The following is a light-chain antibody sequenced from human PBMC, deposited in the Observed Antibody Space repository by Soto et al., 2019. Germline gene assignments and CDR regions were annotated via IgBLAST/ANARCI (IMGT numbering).Light chain of an antibody. CDR1: QSVSIY. Sequence: DAQMTQSPSSLSASLADRVTITFRASQSVSIYLNWYQQKPGKAPNLLISAASSLQNGVPSRFRGSGSGTDFTLTISGLQPEDFATYYCQQSYSTPPWTFCQGTIVDI. CDR3: QQSYSTPPWT. V-gene: IGKV1-39*01. CDR2: AAS. J-gene: IGKJ1*01.